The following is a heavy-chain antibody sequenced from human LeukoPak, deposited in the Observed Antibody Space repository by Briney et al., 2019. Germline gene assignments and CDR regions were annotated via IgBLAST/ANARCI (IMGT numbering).Heavy chain of an antibody. CDR1: GYTFTGYY. CDR3: AKGDIVVVPAAMRYFDY. CDR2: INPNSGGT. D-gene: IGHD2-2*01. V-gene: IGHV1-2*06. J-gene: IGHJ4*02. Sequence: ASVKVSCKASGYTFTGYYMHWVRQAPGQGLEWMGRINPNSGGTNYAQKFQGRVTMTRATSISTAYMELSRLRSDDTAVYYCAKGDIVVVPAAMRYFDYSGQGTLVTVSS.